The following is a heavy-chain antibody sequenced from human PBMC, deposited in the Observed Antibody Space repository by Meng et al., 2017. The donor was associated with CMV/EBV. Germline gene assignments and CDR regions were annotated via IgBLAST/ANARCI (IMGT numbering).Heavy chain of an antibody. Sequence: GSSLKISCAASGFTFSSYAMSWVRQAPGKGLEWVSAISGSGGSTYYADSVKGRFTISRDNSKNTLYLQMNSLRAEDTAVYYCANGRGGLFDYWGQGTLVTVSS. V-gene: IGHV3-23*01. CDR2: ISGSGGST. D-gene: IGHD1-26*01. CDR3: ANGRGGLFDY. J-gene: IGHJ4*02. CDR1: GFTFSSYA.